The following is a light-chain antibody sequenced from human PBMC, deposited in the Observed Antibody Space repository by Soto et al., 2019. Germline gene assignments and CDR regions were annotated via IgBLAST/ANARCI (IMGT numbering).Light chain of an antibody. V-gene: IGLV2-14*01. CDR1: TSDVGDYNF. CDR2: DVS. CDR3: CSYASSNTLL. J-gene: IGLJ2*01. Sequence: QSALTQPAYVSGSPGQLITISCTGTTSDVGDYNFVSWYQQHPGKAPKLMIYDVSSRPSGVSHRFSGSKSGNTASLTISGIQAEDEADYYCCSYASSNTLLVGGGTKLTVL.